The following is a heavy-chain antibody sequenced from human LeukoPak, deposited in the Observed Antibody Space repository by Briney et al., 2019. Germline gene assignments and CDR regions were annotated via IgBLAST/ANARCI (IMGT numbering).Heavy chain of an antibody. CDR2: INHSGST. CDR1: GESFSGYY. Sequence: SETLSLTCAVYGESFSGYYWSWIRQPPGKGLEWIGEINHSGSTNYNPSLKSRVTISVDTSKNHFSLKLSSVTAADTAVYYCARGVARTYYSDTSGYAAADYWGQGTLVTVSS. J-gene: IGHJ4*02. D-gene: IGHD3-22*01. V-gene: IGHV4-34*01. CDR3: ARGVARTYYSDTSGYAAADY.